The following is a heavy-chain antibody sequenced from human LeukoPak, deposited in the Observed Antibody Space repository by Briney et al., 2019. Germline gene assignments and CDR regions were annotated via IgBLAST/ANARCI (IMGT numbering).Heavy chain of an antibody. CDR2: ISYDGSNK. CDR3: ARDRAHYYDSRGAIDY. V-gene: IGHV3-30-3*01. CDR1: GFTFSSYA. J-gene: IGHJ4*02. Sequence: GGSLRLSCAASGFTFSSYAMHWVRQAPGKGLEGVAVISYDGSNKYYADSVKGRFTISRDNSKNTLYLQMNSLRAEDTAVYYCARDRAHYYDSRGAIDYWGQGTLVTVSS. D-gene: IGHD3-22*01.